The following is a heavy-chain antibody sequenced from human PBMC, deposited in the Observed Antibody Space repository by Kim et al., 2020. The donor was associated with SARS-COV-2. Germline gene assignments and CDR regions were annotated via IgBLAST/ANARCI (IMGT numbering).Heavy chain of an antibody. CDR1: GFTFSSYS. J-gene: IGHJ6*02. Sequence: GGSLRLSCAASGFTFSSYSMNWVRQAPGKGLEWVSYISSSSSTIYYADSVKGRFTISRDNAKNSLYLQMNSLRAEDTAVYYCARDPTGARYAVYYYYYGMDVWGQGTTVTVSS. V-gene: IGHV3-48*04. CDR3: ARDPTGARYAVYYYYYGMDV. CDR2: ISSSSSTI. D-gene: IGHD1-1*01.